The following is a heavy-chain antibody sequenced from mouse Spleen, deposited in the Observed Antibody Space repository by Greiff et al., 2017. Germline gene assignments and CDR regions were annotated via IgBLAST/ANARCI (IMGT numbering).Heavy chain of an antibody. D-gene: IGHD1-1*01. CDR2: IHPNSGST. CDR1: GYTFTSYW. J-gene: IGHJ4*01. CDR3: ARLEIYYYGSSPYYYAMDY. Sequence: VQLQQPGAELVKPGASVKLSCKASGYTFTSYWMHWVKQRPGQGLEWIGMIHPNSGSTNYNEKFKSKATLTVDKSSSTAYMQLSSLTSEDSAVYYCARLEIYYYGSSPYYYAMDYWGQGTSVTVSS. V-gene: IGHV1-64*01.